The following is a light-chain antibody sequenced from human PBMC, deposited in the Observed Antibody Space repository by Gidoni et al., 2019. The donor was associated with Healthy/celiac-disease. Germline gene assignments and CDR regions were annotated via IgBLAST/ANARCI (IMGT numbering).Light chain of an antibody. CDR3: QQDNSYWT. V-gene: IGKV1-5*03. CDR1: QSISSW. CDR2: KAS. J-gene: IGKJ1*01. Sequence: DSQMTQSPSTLSASVGDIVTIPGRASQSISSWLAWYQQKPGKAPKLLIYKASSLESGVPARFSGSGSGTEFTITISSLQPDDFATYYCQQDNSYWTFGQGTKVEIK.